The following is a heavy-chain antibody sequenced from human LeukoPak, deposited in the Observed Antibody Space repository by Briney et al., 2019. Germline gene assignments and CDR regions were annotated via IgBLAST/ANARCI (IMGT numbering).Heavy chain of an antibody. Sequence: SETLSLTCSVSGGSVTSGTYHWGWIRQPPGKGLEWIGSVYFDVGTHYKPSLQSRVTISVDTSKNQFSLRLSSVTAADTALYYCARDHYYDGRGRFDPWGQGTLVTVSS. V-gene: IGHV4-39*07. CDR3: ARDHYYDGRGRFDP. CDR2: VYFDVGT. D-gene: IGHD3-16*01. J-gene: IGHJ5*02. CDR1: GGSVTSGTYH.